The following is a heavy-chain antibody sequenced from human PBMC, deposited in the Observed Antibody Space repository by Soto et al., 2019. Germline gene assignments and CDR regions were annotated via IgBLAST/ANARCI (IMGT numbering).Heavy chain of an antibody. D-gene: IGHD1-26*01. J-gene: IGHJ4*02. CDR2: IYWNDDK. CDR1: GFSLRTSAVG. Sequence: DSGRTLVNPXQTIRITCSFSGFSLRTSAVGVSWIRQPPGKALEWLGFIYWNDDKRYGPSLKSRLTITKDTSKKQVVLTMTNMEPVDTATYYCAFIVSRRSHRWSVLRGQRTL. V-gene: IGHV2-5*01. CDR3: AFIVSRRSHRWSVL.